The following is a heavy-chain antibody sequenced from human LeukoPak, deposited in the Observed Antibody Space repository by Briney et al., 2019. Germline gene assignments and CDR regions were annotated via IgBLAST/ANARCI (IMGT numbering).Heavy chain of an antibody. Sequence: ASVHVSCQACVYTFIKYYMHWLRPPPRQGGEWMGIINPSGGSTSYAQKFQGRVTMTRDTYMSTVYMELSSLRSEDTAVYYCARDWGRDYYDSSGLDYWRQGTLVTVSS. CDR1: VYTFIKYY. V-gene: IGHV1-46*01. J-gene: IGHJ4*02. D-gene: IGHD3-22*01. CDR2: INPSGGST. CDR3: ARDWGRDYYDSSGLDY.